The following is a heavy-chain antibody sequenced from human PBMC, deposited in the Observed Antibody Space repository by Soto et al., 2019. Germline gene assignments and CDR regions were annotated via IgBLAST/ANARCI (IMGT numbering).Heavy chain of an antibody. D-gene: IGHD1-26*01. V-gene: IGHV3-21*01. CDR1: GFTFSSYS. CDR2: ISSSSSYI. CDR3: ARDLKVVGATTYDYGMDV. Sequence: EVQLVESGGGLVKPGGSLRLSCAASGFTFSSYSMNWVRQAPGKGLEWVSSISSSSSYIYYADSVKGRFTISRDNAKNSLYLQMNSLRAEDTAVYYCARDLKVVGATTYDYGMDVWGQGTTVTVSS. J-gene: IGHJ6*02.